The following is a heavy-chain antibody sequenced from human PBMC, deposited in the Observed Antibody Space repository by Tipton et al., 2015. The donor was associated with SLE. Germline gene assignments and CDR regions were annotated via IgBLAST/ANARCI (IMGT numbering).Heavy chain of an antibody. D-gene: IGHD2-2*02. V-gene: IGHV3-74*01. CDR2: INSDGSST. CDR1: GFTFSSYW. Sequence: SLRLSCAASGFTFSSYWMHWVRQAPGKGLVWVSRINSDGSSTSYADSVKGRFTISRDNAKNTLYLQMNSLRAEDTAMYYCAREYPGYYFYMDVWGKGTTVTVSS. CDR3: AREYPGYYFYMDV. J-gene: IGHJ6*03.